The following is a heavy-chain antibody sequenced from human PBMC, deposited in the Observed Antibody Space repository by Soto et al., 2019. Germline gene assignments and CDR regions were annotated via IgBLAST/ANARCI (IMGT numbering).Heavy chain of an antibody. CDR1: GFTFSSYA. CDR3: ARPYCSGGICYYYFDY. V-gene: IGHV3-33*01. CDR2: IYYDGSNK. D-gene: IGHD2-15*01. Sequence: GGSLRLSCAASGFTFSSYAMHWVRQAPGRGLEWVAVIYYDGSNKYYIDSVKGRFTISRDHSKNTLYLQMNSLRAEDTAVYYCARPYCSGGICYYYFDYWGQGTLVTVSS. J-gene: IGHJ4*02.